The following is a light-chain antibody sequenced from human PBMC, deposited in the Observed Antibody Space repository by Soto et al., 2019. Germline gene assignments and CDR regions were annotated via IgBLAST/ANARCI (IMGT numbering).Light chain of an antibody. CDR3: QQRSNWPPT. V-gene: IGKV3D-20*02. Sequence: VMTQSPGTLSLSPGDSATLSCRASQSVSSSYLAWYQQKTGQAPRLLIYAASSRATGIPDRLSGSGSGTDLILTISRLEPEDSAVYYCQQRSNWPPTFGQGTKVDIK. CDR2: AAS. J-gene: IGKJ1*01. CDR1: QSVSSSY.